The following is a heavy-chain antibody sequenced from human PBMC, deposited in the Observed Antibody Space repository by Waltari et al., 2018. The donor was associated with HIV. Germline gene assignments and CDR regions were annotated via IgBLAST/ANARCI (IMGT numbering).Heavy chain of an antibody. CDR3: AAYRIVVVAAAMDY. V-gene: IGHV3-30*03. Sequence: QVQLVESGGGVVQPGRSLRLSCAVSGLTSRTSGLHWVRQAPGKGLEWVAVISYDGSNKFYADSVKGRFTISRDSLKDTLYLQMDSLRVEDTAVYYCAAYRIVVVAAAMDYWGQGTLVTVSS. J-gene: IGHJ4*02. CDR1: GLTSRTSG. CDR2: ISYDGSNK. D-gene: IGHD2-15*01.